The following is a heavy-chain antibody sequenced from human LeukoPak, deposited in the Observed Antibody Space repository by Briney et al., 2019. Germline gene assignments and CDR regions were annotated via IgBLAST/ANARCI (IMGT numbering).Heavy chain of an antibody. V-gene: IGHV4-34*01. J-gene: IGHJ4*02. CDR3: ARLEYSSAHFDY. CDR2: INHSGST. Sequence: PSETLSLTCAVYGGSFSDYYWSWIPQPPGKGLEWIGEINHSGSTYYNLSLKSRVTISVDTSKNQFSLKLSSVTAADTAVYYCARLEYSSAHFDYWGQGTLVTV. CDR1: GGSFSDYY. D-gene: IGHD6-6*01.